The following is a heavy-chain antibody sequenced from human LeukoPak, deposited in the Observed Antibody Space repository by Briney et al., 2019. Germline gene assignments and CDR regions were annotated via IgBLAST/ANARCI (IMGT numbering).Heavy chain of an antibody. CDR1: GGSFSGYY. V-gene: IGHV4-34*01. J-gene: IGHJ6*03. Sequence: SETLSLTCAVYGGSFSGYYWSWIRQPPGKGLEWIGEINHSGSTDYNPSLKSRVTISVDTSKNQFSLMLSSVPDADTAVYYCAREQPAQGKYYCYYYFMDVWGKGTTVTISS. D-gene: IGHD1/OR15-1a*01. CDR3: AREQPAQGKYYCYYYFMDV. CDR2: INHSGST.